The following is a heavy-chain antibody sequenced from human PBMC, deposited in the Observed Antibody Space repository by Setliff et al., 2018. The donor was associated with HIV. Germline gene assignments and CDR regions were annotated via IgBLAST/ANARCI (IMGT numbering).Heavy chain of an antibody. Sequence: GASVKVSCKASGYTFTSYAMHWVRQAPGQRLEWMGWINAGNGNTKYSQKFQGRVTITRDTSASTAYMELSSLRSEDTAVYYCARSYDILTGYHYFDYWGQGTLVTVS. CDR2: INAGNGNT. J-gene: IGHJ4*02. D-gene: IGHD3-9*01. CDR3: ARSYDILTGYHYFDY. CDR1: GYTFTSYA. V-gene: IGHV1-3*01.